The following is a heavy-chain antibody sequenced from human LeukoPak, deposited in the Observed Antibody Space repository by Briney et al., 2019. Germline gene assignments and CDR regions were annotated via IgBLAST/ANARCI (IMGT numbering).Heavy chain of an antibody. V-gene: IGHV3-30*03. CDR3: ARGETVAGRFDY. J-gene: IGHJ4*02. CDR1: GFTFSSYG. CDR2: ISYDGSNK. Sequence: PGRSLRLSCAASGFTFSSYGMHWVRQAPGKGLEWVAVISYDGSNKYYADSVKGRFTISRDNSKNTLYLQMNSLRAEDTAVYYCARGETVAGRFDYWGQGTLATVSS. D-gene: IGHD6-19*01.